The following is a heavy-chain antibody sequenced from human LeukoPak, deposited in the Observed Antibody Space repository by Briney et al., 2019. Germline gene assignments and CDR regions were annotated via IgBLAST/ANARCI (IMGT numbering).Heavy chain of an antibody. J-gene: IGHJ4*02. CDR1: GFTFITYA. CDR2: ISYDGSNT. V-gene: IGHV3-30-3*01. D-gene: IGHD1-26*01. CDR3: ARDSGAGWELPKYSFDH. Sequence: GGSLTLSFAASGFTFITYARHWVRRAPGKGLEWVAVISYDGSNTYYADSVKGRFTISRDNSKNTLYLQMTSLRAEDTAVYYCARDSGAGWELPKYSFDHWDPGTLVTVSS.